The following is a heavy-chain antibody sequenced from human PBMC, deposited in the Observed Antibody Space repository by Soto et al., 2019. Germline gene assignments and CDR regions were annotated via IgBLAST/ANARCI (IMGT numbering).Heavy chain of an antibody. CDR2: IYYSGST. CDR1: GGSISSYY. J-gene: IGHJ4*02. V-gene: IGHV4-59*08. Sequence: SETLSLTWTVSGGSISSYYWIWIRQPPGKGLEWIGYIYYSGSTNYNPSLKSRVTISVDTSKNQFSLKLSSVTAADTAVYYCARRWGDYFDYWGQGTLVTVSS. D-gene: IGHD3-16*01. CDR3: ARRWGDYFDY.